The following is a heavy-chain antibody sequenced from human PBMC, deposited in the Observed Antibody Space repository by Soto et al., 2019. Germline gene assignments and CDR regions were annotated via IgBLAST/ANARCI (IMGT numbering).Heavy chain of an antibody. D-gene: IGHD2-21*02. CDR1: GFSLSTSGVG. CDR3: SHSLIHCGGDCYPNPPDY. Sequence: QITLKESGPTLVKPTQTLTLTCTFSGFSLSTSGVGVGWIRQPPGKALEWLALIYWNDDKRYSPSLKSILTITKYTSKNHVVLTMTNMDPVDTAAYNCSHSLIHCGGDCYPNPPDYWGQGTLVTVSS. J-gene: IGHJ4*02. V-gene: IGHV2-5*01. CDR2: IYWNDDK.